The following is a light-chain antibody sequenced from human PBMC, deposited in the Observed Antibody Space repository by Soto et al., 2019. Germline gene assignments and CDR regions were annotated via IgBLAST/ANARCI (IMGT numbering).Light chain of an antibody. Sequence: IVMTQSPATLSVSPGERATLSCRASQSVDDNLAWYQQKPGQAPRLLIYGASTRATGIPARFSGSGSGTEFTLTISRLEPEDFAVFYCHQYGSSPQTFGQGTKVDIK. CDR3: HQYGSSPQT. CDR1: QSVDDN. CDR2: GAS. J-gene: IGKJ1*01. V-gene: IGKV3-15*01.